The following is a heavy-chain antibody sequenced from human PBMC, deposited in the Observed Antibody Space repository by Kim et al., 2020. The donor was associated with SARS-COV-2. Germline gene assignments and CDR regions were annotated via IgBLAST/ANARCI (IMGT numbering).Heavy chain of an antibody. V-gene: IGHV4-34*01. CDR1: GGSFSGYY. CDR2: INHSGST. D-gene: IGHD3-10*01. CDR3: ARYGSGSSDYYYYYGMDV. Sequence: SETLSLTCAVYGGSFSGYYWSWIRQPPGKGLEWIGEINHSGSTNYNPSLKSRVTISVDTSKNQFSLKLSSVTAADTAVYYCARYGSGSSDYYYYYGMDV. J-gene: IGHJ6*01.